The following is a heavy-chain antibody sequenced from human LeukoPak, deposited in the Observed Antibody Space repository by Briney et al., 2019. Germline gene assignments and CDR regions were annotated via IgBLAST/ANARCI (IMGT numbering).Heavy chain of an antibody. Sequence: GGSLRLSCAASGFTFSDSTIHWVRQASGKGLEWVGRIKNKVNNYATAYAASVKGRFTISRDDSKNTAYLQMNSLKTEDTAVYYCVKRLTLGDLSIKGAFALWGQGTMVTVAS. V-gene: IGHV3-73*01. J-gene: IGHJ3*01. D-gene: IGHD3-16*02. CDR2: IKNKVNNYAT. CDR1: GFTFSDST. CDR3: VKRLTLGDLSIKGAFAL.